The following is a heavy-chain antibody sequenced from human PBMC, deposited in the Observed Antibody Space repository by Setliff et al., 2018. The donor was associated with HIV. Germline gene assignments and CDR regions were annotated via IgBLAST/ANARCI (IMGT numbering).Heavy chain of an antibody. J-gene: IGHJ5*02. CDR3: TRDWRAYGLMGS. CDR1: GVSISSSNW. CDR2: IYFNLQT. Sequence: SETLSLTCAVSGVSISSSNWWSWVRQPPGKGLEWIGEIYFNLQTNYNPAFKSRVSMGLDSAKHQSSLRLTSVTAADTAIYYCTRDWRAYGLMGSWGQGMLVTVSS. V-gene: IGHV4-4*02. D-gene: IGHD4-17*01.